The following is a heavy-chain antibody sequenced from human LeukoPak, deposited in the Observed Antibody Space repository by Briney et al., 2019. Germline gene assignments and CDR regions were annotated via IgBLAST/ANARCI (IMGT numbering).Heavy chain of an antibody. V-gene: IGHV4-34*01. CDR3: ARGSSTTVTTFPFDY. CDR1: GGSFSGYY. Sequence: SETLSLTCAVYGGSFSGYYWSWIRQPPGKGLEWIGEINHSGSTNYNPSLKSRVTISVDTSKNQFSLKLSSVTAADTAVYYCARGSSTTVTTFPFDYWGQGTLVTVSS. CDR2: INHSGST. D-gene: IGHD4-17*01. J-gene: IGHJ4*02.